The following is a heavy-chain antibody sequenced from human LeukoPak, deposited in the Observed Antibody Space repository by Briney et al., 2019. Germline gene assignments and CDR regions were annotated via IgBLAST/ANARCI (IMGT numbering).Heavy chain of an antibody. CDR3: ARGSSYGFSMGY. CDR2: IIPVFGTT. J-gene: IGHJ4*02. Sequence: PQASVKVSCKASGGTFSSYAISWVRQAPGQGLEWMGGIIPVFGTTNYAQKLQGRVTMTTDTSTSTAYMELRSLRSDDTAVYYCARGSSYGFSMGYWGQGTLVTVSS. CDR1: GGTFSSYA. D-gene: IGHD3-16*01. V-gene: IGHV1-69*05.